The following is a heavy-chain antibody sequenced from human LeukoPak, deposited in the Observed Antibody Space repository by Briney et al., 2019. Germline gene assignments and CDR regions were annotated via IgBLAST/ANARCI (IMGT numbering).Heavy chain of an antibody. J-gene: IGHJ4*02. V-gene: IGHV3-53*01. CDR1: GFTVSSKD. CDR2: IYSGGST. Sequence: GGSLRLSCAASGFTVSSKDMSWVRQAPGKGLEGVSVIYSGGSTYYADSVKGRFTISSDNSKTTLYLQMNTLRAEDTAVYYCASGYLPFDYWGQGTLVTVSS. CDR3: ASGYLPFDY. D-gene: IGHD5-18*01.